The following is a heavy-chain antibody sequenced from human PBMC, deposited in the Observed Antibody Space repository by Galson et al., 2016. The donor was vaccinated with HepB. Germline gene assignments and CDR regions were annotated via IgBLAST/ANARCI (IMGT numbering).Heavy chain of an antibody. D-gene: IGHD3-16*01. J-gene: IGHJ4*02. CDR2: ISPRDSDT. CDR1: GYSFTTNL. Sequence: QSGAEVKKPGESLTISCKGSGYSFTTNLIGWVRQMPGKGLEWMGIISPRDSDTRYSPSFQGQVTISVDKSISTAYLHWSSLEASDTAMYYGARRGEKSKTVGYWGQGTLVTVSS. V-gene: IGHV5-51*01. CDR3: ARRGEKSKTVGY.